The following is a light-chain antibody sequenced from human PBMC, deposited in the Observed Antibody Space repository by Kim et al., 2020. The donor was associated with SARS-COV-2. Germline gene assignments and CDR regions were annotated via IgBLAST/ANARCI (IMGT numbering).Light chain of an antibody. Sequence: SSELTQDPAVSVALGQRVRITCQGDSLRRYYASWYQQKPGQAPVFVIYGKNNRPSGIPDRFSRSSSGDTASLTITGAQAEDEADYYCNSRDSSGNSYVFGTGTKVTVL. CDR2: GKN. CDR1: SLRRYY. CDR3: NSRDSSGNSYV. V-gene: IGLV3-19*01. J-gene: IGLJ1*01.